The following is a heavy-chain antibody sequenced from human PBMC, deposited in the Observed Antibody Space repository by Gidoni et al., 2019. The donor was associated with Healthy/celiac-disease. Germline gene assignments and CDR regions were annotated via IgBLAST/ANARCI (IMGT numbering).Heavy chain of an antibody. V-gene: IGHV3-48*02. D-gene: IGHD6-13*01. CDR2: ISSSSSTI. Sequence: EVQLVESGGGLVQPGGSLRLSCAASGFTFSSYSMNWVRQAPGKGLEWVSYISSSSSTIYYADSVKGRFTISRDNAKNSLYLQMNSLRDEDTAVYYCARGSTYSSSWLYAFDIWGQGTMVTVSS. J-gene: IGHJ3*02. CDR3: ARGSTYSSSWLYAFDI. CDR1: GFTFSSYS.